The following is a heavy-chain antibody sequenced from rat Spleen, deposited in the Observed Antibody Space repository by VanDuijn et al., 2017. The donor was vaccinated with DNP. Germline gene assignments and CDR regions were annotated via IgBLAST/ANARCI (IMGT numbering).Heavy chain of an antibody. CDR3: ARSGYGSYPDY. V-gene: IGHV3-3*01. Sequence: EVQLQESGPGLVKPSQSLSLTCSVTGYSITSSYRWNWIRKFPGNKLEWMGYINSAGSTNYNPSLKSRISITRDTSKNQFFLQVNSVTTEDTATYYCARSGYGSYPDYWGQGVMVTVSS. J-gene: IGHJ2*01. CDR2: INSAGST. CDR1: GYSITSSYR. D-gene: IGHD1-3*01.